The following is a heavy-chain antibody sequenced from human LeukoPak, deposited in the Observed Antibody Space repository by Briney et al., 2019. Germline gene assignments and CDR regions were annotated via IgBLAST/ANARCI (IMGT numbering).Heavy chain of an antibody. CDR1: GFTFDDYA. D-gene: IGHD2-15*01. J-gene: IGHJ2*01. CDR2: INWSGVST. V-gene: IGHV3-20*04. CDR3: AKGKDTLNPYWYFDV. Sequence: GGSLRLSCAASGFTFDDYAMSWVRQAPGKGLEWVSGINWSGVSTGYADSVKGRFAISRDNTKNSLFLQMNSLRAEDTAFYYCAKGKDTLNPYWYFDVWGRGTLVTVSS.